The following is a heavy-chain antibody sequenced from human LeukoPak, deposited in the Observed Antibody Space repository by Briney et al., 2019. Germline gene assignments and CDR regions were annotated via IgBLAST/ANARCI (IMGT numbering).Heavy chain of an antibody. V-gene: IGHV3-23*01. CDR3: AKVSSKVAAYSGYFDY. CDR2: ISGSGGST. D-gene: IGHD2-15*01. Sequence: GGSLRLSCAASGLTFSSYAMSWVRQAPGKGLEWVSAISGSGGSTYYADFVKGRFTISRDNSKNTLYLQMNSLRAEDTAVYYCAKVSSKVAAYSGYFDYWGQGTLVTVSS. J-gene: IGHJ4*02. CDR1: GLTFSSYA.